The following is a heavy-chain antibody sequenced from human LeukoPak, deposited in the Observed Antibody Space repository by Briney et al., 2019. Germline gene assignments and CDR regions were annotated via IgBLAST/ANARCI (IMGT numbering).Heavy chain of an antibody. Sequence: GGSLRLSCAASGFTFSSYSMNWVRQAPGKGLEWVSSISSGSGYIHYADSVKGRFTISRDNAKNSLYLQMNSLRAEDTAVYYCARDLAAGAENWFDPWGQGTLVSVSS. D-gene: IGHD6-13*01. V-gene: IGHV3-21*01. CDR3: ARDLAAGAENWFDP. CDR2: ISSGSGYI. J-gene: IGHJ5*02. CDR1: GFTFSSYS.